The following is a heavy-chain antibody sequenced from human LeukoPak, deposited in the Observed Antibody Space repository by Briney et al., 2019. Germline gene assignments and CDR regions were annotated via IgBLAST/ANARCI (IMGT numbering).Heavy chain of an antibody. V-gene: IGHV3-23*01. CDR3: AKESFVAAAGTNDWFDP. Sequence: GRSLRLSCAASGFTFSSYTIHWVRQAPGKGLEWVAAISGSGGSTYYADSVKGRFTISRDNSKNTLYLQMNSLRAEDTAVYYCAKESFVAAAGTNDWFDPWGQGTLVTVSS. CDR1: GFTFSSYT. J-gene: IGHJ5*02. D-gene: IGHD6-13*01. CDR2: ISGSGGST.